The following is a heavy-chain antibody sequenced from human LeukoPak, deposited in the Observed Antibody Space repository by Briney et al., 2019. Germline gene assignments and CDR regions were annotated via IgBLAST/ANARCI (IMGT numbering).Heavy chain of an antibody. D-gene: IGHD6-13*01. CDR3: AKGTAWYSSSWFFDY. V-gene: IGHV3-23*01. CDR2: IGGTGGNI. CDR1: GFAFSTYA. J-gene: IGHJ4*02. Sequence: GGSLRLSCAASGFAFSTYAMTWVRQAPGKGLEWISAIGGTGGNINYADSVRGRFTISRDNSKNTLYMQMNSLRVEDTAVYFCAKGTAWYSSSWFFDYWGQGALVTVSS.